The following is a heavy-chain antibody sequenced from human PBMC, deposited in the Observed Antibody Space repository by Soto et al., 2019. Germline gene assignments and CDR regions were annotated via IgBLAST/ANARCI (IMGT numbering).Heavy chain of an antibody. J-gene: IGHJ4*02. CDR1: GGSFSGYY. V-gene: IGHV4-34*01. CDR2: INHSGST. CDR3: AGGTAAVGTGY. D-gene: IGHD5-18*01. Sequence: SETLSLTCAVYGGSFSGYYWSWIRQPPGKGLEWIGEINHSGSTNYNPSLKSRVTISVDTSKNQFSLKLSSVTAAATAVYYCAGGTAAVGTGYGGEGPLVTVP.